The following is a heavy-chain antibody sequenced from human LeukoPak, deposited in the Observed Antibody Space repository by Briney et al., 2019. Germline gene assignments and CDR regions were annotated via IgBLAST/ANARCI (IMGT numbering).Heavy chain of an antibody. V-gene: IGHV4-34*01. J-gene: IGHJ4*02. Sequence: PSETLSLTCAVYGGSFSGYYWSWIRQPPGKGLEWIGEINHSGSTNYNPSLKSRVTISVDTSKNQFSLKLSSVTAADTAVYYCARVRQSGYYVYYFDYWGRGTLVTVSS. CDR3: ARVRQSGYYVYYFDY. CDR1: GGSFSGYY. D-gene: IGHD3-3*01. CDR2: INHSGST.